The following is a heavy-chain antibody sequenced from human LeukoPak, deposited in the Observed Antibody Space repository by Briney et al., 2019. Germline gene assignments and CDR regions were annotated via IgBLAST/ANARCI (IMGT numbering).Heavy chain of an antibody. CDR1: GFTFSSYW. CDR2: IKQDGSEK. J-gene: IGHJ4*02. CDR3: ARDGRDGYNTLDY. V-gene: IGHV3-7*01. D-gene: IGHD5-24*01. Sequence: PGGSLRLSCAASGFTFSSYWMSWVRQAPGKGLEWVANIKQDGSEKYYVDSVEGRFTISRDNAKNSLYLQMNSLRAEDTAVYYCARDGRDGYNTLDYWGQGTLVTVSS.